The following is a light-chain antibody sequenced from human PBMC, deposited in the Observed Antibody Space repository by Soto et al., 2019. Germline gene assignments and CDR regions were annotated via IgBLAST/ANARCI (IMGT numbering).Light chain of an antibody. Sequence: QSALTQPRSVSGSPGQSVTISCTGTSSDVGGYNYVSWYQQYPGTAPKLMIYDVSKRPSGVPDRFSGSKSGNTASLTISGLQAEDEADYPCCSYARTYTLFGGGTKVTVL. CDR1: SSDVGGYNY. CDR2: DVS. CDR3: CSYARTYTL. J-gene: IGLJ2*01. V-gene: IGLV2-11*01.